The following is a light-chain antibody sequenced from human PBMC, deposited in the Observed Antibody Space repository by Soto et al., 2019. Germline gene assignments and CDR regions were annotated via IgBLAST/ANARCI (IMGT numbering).Light chain of an antibody. CDR3: QHYNSYSPT. Sequence: DIQMTQSPSTLSASVGDRVTITCRASQSISPWLAWYQQRPGKAPKLLIYDASSLESGVPSRFSGSGSGTEFTLTISSLQPDDFATYYCQHYNSYSPTFGQGTKVDIK. CDR2: DAS. V-gene: IGKV1-5*01. J-gene: IGKJ1*01. CDR1: QSISPW.